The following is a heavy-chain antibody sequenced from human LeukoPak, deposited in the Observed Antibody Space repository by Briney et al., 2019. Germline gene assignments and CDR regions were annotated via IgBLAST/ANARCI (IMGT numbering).Heavy chain of an antibody. V-gene: IGHV3-30-3*01. CDR3: AREVVLGHRHYYYGMGV. D-gene: IGHD2-8*02. J-gene: IGHJ6*02. CDR1: GFTFSSYA. Sequence: PGGSLRLSCAASGFTFSSYAMHWVRQAPGKGLEWVAVISYDGSNKYYADSVKGRFTISRDNSKNTLYLQMNSLRAEDTAVYYCAREVVLGHRHYYYGMGVWGQGTTVTVSS. CDR2: ISYDGSNK.